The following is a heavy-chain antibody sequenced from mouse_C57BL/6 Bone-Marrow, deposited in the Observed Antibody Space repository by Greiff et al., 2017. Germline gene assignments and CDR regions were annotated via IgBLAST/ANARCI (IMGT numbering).Heavy chain of an antibody. Sequence: QVQLQQPGAELVMPGASVKLSCKASGYTFTSYWLHWVKQRPGHGLEWIGEIDPSDSYTNYNHKFKGKSTLTVDKSSSTAYMQLSSLTSEDSAVYYCAREGYGSSLDYWGKGTTLTVAS. CDR1: GYTFTSYW. D-gene: IGHD1-1*01. J-gene: IGHJ2*01. CDR2: IDPSDSYT. V-gene: IGHV1-69*01. CDR3: AREGYGSSLDY.